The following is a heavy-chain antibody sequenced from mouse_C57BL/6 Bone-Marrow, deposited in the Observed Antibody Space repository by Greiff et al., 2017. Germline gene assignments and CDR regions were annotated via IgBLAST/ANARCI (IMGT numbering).Heavy chain of an antibody. Sequence: QVQLKQSGPELVKPGASVKLSCKASGYTFTSYDINWVKQRPGQGLEWIGWIYPRDGSTKYNEKFKGKATLTVDTSSSTAYMELHSLTSEDSAVYFCASYYGSSLDWFAYWGQGTLVTVSA. V-gene: IGHV1-85*01. D-gene: IGHD1-1*01. J-gene: IGHJ3*01. CDR1: GYTFTSYD. CDR2: IYPRDGST. CDR3: ASYYGSSLDWFAY.